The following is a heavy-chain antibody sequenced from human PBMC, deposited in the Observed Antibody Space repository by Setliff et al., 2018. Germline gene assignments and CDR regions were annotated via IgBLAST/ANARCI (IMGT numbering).Heavy chain of an antibody. CDR3: AREGDTVNWFDP. CDR1: GFTFRSYA. V-gene: IGHV3-7*01. Sequence: GGSLRLSCAASGFTFRSYAMNWIRQAPGKGLEWVANIKQDGSEKYYVDSVKGRFTISRDNAKNSLYLQMNSLRAEDTAVYYCAREGDTVNWFDPWGQGTLVTVSS. J-gene: IGHJ5*02. D-gene: IGHD4-4*01. CDR2: IKQDGSEK.